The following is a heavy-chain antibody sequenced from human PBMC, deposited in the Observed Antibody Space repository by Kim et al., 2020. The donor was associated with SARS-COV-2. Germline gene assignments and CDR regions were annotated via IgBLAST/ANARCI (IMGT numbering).Heavy chain of an antibody. CDR3: AKDLIVVVVAATRVDY. V-gene: IGHV3-23*01. D-gene: IGHD2-15*01. J-gene: IGHJ4*02. Sequence: VQGRFTISIYNSKNTLYLQMNSLRAEDTAVYYCAKDLIVVVVAATRVDYWGQGTLVTVSS.